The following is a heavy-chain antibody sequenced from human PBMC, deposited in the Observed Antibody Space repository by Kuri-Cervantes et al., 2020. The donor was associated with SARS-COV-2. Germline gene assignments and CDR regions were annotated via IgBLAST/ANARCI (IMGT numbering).Heavy chain of an antibody. D-gene: IGHD3-10*01. V-gene: IGHV4-59*01. Sequence: GSLRLSCTVSGGSISNYYWSWIRQPPGKGLEWIGNVFYSGSTNYNPSLKSRVAISLNTSASQFSLKVTSVTAADTAVYYCARGLVWYFDLWGRGTLVTVSS. CDR2: VFYSGST. J-gene: IGHJ2*01. CDR3: ARGLVWYFDL. CDR1: GGSISNYY.